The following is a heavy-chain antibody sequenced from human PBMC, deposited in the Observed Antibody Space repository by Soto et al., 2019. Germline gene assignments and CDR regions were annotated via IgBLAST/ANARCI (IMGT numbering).Heavy chain of an antibody. D-gene: IGHD6-13*01. Sequence: GASVKVSCKASGYTYTSYAMDWVRQAPGQRLEWMGWINAGNGNTKYSQKFQGRVTITRDTSASTAYMELSSLRSEDTAVYYCARAPGGPGIAEYWGQGTRVTVSS. CDR2: INAGNGNT. J-gene: IGHJ4*02. CDR3: ARAPGGPGIAEY. CDR1: GYTYTSYA. V-gene: IGHV1-3*01.